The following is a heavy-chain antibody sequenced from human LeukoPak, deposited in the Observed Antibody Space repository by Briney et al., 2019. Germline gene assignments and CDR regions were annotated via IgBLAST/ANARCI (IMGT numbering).Heavy chain of an antibody. V-gene: IGHV4-34*01. CDR2: INHSGST. Sequence: SETLSLTCAVYGGSFSGYYWSWIRQPPGKGLEWIGEINHSGSTNYNPSLKSRVTISVDTSKNQFSLKLSSVTAADTAVYYCARGRYYDSSGRPFDYWGQGTQVTVS. CDR1: GGSFSGYY. J-gene: IGHJ4*02. CDR3: ARGRYYDSSGRPFDY. D-gene: IGHD3-22*01.